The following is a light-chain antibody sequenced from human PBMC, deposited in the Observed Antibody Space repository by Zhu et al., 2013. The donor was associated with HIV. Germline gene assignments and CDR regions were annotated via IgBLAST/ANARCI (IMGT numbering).Light chain of an antibody. J-gene: IGLJ3*02. V-gene: IGLV1-40*01. CDR3: GTWDSSLSSWV. CDR1: SSNIGAGYD. CDR2: GNS. Sequence: QSVLTQPPSVSGAPGQRVTISCTGSSSNIGAGYDVHWYQQLPGTAPKLLIYGNSNRPSGVPDRVSASKSGTSATLGITGLQTGDEADYYCGTWDSSLSSWVFGGGTKLTVL.